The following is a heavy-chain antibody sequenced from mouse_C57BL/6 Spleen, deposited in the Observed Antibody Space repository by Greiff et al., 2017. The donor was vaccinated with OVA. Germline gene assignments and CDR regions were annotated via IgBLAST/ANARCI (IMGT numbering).Heavy chain of an antibody. Sequence: VQLQQSGAELVRPGASVKLSCTASGFNIKDDYMHWVKQRPEQGLEWIGWIDPENGDTEYASKFQGKATITADTSSNTAYLQLSSLTSEDTAVYYCTTWGVTTTDYFDYWGQGTTLTVSS. V-gene: IGHV14-4*01. CDR2: IDPENGDT. D-gene: IGHD2-2*01. CDR3: TTWGVTTTDYFDY. CDR1: GFNIKDDY. J-gene: IGHJ2*01.